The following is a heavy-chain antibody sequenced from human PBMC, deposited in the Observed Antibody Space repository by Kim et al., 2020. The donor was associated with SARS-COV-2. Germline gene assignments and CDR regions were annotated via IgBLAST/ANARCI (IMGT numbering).Heavy chain of an antibody. D-gene: IGHD2-15*01. CDR1: GFTYSTSV. Sequence: GGSLRLSCAASGFTYSTSVMTWVRQAPGKGLEWVSTTGGGGGSTYYADSVKGRFTISSDSSKNTLYLQMNNLRVEDTALYYCAKGGASAGYSWQRDVDY. V-gene: IGHV3-23*01. J-gene: IGHJ4*01. CDR3: AKGGASAGYSWQRDVDY. CDR2: TGGGGGST.